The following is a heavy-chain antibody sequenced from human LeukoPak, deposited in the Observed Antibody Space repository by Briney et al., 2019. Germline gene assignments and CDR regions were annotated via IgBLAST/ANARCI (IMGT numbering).Heavy chain of an antibody. V-gene: IGHV4-34*01. CDR2: INHSGST. CDR3: ARVLNYGYYGY. Sequence: SETLSLTCTVSGGSISSYYWSWIRQPPGKGLEWIGEINHSGSTNYNPSLKSRVTISVDTSKDQFSLKLSSVTAADTAVYYCARVLNYGYYGYWGREPWSPSPQ. CDR1: GGSISSYY. D-gene: IGHD3-3*01. J-gene: IGHJ4*02.